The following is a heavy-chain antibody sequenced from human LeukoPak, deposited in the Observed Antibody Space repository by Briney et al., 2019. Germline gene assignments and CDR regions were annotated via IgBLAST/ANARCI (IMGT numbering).Heavy chain of an antibody. CDR2: IYYSGST. V-gene: IGHV4-59*01. Sequence: SETLPLTCTVSGGSISSYYWSWIRQPPGKGLEWIGYIYYSGSTNYNPSLKSRVTISVDTSKNQFSLKLSSVTAADTAVYYCARVGFGSGWYNWFDPWGQGTLVTVSS. J-gene: IGHJ5*02. CDR1: GGSISSYY. CDR3: ARVGFGSGWYNWFDP. D-gene: IGHD6-19*01.